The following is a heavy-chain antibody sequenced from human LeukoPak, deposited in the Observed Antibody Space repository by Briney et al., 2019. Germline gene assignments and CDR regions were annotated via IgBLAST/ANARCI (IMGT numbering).Heavy chain of an antibody. Sequence: PSETLSLTCTVSGGSISSYYWSWIRQPPGKGLEWIGYIYYSGSTNYNPSLKSRVTISVDTSKNQFSLKLSSVTAADTAVYYCARPDGRRRYWYFDLWGRGTLVTVSS. V-gene: IGHV4-59*01. CDR1: GGSISSYY. CDR2: IYYSGST. D-gene: IGHD1-14*01. J-gene: IGHJ2*01. CDR3: ARPDGRRRYWYFDL.